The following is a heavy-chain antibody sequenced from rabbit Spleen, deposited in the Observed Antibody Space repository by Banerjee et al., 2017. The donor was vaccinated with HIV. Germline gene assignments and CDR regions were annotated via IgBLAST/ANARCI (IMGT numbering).Heavy chain of an antibody. CDR2: IYAGSSGET. J-gene: IGHJ6*01. CDR1: GLSLSNSAY. D-gene: IGHD7-1*01. V-gene: IGHV1S40*01. CDR3: ARDTGTSFSTYGMDL. Sequence: QSLEESGGDLVKPGASLTLTCTASGLSLSNSAYMCWVRQAPGKGLEWIACIYAGSSGETYYASWAKGRFTISKTSSTTVTLQVTSLTAADTATYFCARDTGTSFSTYGMDLWGPGTLVTVS.